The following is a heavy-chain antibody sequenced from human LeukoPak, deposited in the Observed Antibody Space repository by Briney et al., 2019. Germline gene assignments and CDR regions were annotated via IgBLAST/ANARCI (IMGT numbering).Heavy chain of an antibody. CDR3: ARGGRPFDY. V-gene: IGHV3-30*04. Sequence: GGSLRLSCAASGFTFSSYAMHWVRQAPGKGLEWVAFISYDGSNKYFADSVKGRFTISRGNSKNTLYLQMNSLRAEDTAVYYCARGGRPFDYWGQGTLVTVSS. CDR1: GFTFSSYA. CDR2: ISYDGSNK. D-gene: IGHD2-15*01. J-gene: IGHJ4*02.